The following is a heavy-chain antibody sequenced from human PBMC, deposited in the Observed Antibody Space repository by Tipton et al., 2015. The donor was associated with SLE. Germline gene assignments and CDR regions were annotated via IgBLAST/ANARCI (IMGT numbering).Heavy chain of an antibody. Sequence: SLRLSCAASGFTFSSYEMNWVRQAPGKGLERVSYISSSGSTIYYADSVKGRFTISRDNAKNSLYLQMNSLRAEDTAVYYCGKQMYSSTWYTEVGDYFDFRGQGTLVAVSS. V-gene: IGHV3-48*03. CDR1: GFTFSSYE. J-gene: IGHJ4*02. CDR2: ISSSGSTI. D-gene: IGHD6-13*01. CDR3: GKQMYSSTWYTEVGDYFDF.